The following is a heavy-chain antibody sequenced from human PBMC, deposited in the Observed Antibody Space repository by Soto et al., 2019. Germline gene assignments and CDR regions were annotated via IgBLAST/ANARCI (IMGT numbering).Heavy chain of an antibody. D-gene: IGHD1-26*01. J-gene: IGHJ5*02. CDR3: ARDHGGSYQADSFDP. V-gene: IGHV1-18*01. CDR2: ISPYDGDT. Sequence: QVRLVQSGVEVKKPGASVKVSCKASGYTFTTYGISWVRQAPGQGLEWMGWISPYDGDTNYADTLQGRVTLTTDTSTTTAYMELRSLRSDDTAMYYCARDHGGSYQADSFDPWGQGTLVIVSS. CDR1: GYTFTTYG.